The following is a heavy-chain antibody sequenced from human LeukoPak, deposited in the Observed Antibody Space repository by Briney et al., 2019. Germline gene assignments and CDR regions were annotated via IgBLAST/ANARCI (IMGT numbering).Heavy chain of an antibody. CDR1: GFTFSSYW. J-gene: IGHJ3*02. CDR2: QNSEGCST. Sequence: PGGSLRLFCEASGFTFSSYWMHGVTNFRGRGWVGVPGQNSEGCSTFYAESVRDGFPISRDNPKNSLYREMNALSAEHTAVFHWARDQIVFSDDAFDIWGQGTMVTVSS. CDR3: ARDQIVFSDDAFDI. V-gene: IGHV3-74*01. D-gene: IGHD3-22*01.